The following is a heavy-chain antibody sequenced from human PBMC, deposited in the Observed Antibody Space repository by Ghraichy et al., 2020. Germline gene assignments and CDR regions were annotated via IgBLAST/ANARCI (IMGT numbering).Heavy chain of an antibody. Sequence: SQTLSLTCTVSDRSINNYYWTWIRQPPGKGLEWIGHIYYAGSVNYHPSLRSRVTISVDTSKNQFSLKLSSVTTADTAVYYCARDMETTFDYWGNGLLVTVSS. CDR3: ARDMETTFDY. CDR1: DRSINNYY. V-gene: IGHV4-59*01. J-gene: IGHJ4*01. D-gene: IGHD4-11*01. CDR2: IYYAGSV.